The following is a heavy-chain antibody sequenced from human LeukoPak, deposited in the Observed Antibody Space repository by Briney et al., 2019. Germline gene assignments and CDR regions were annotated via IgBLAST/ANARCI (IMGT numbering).Heavy chain of an antibody. CDR1: GFTFSSYG. Sequence: GGSLRLSCAASGFTFSSYGMHWVRQAPGKGLEWGAVIWYDGSTKYYADSVKGRFTISRDNSKNTLYLQMNSLRAEDTAVYYCARAHSGYDSAVDCWGQGTLVTVSS. CDR2: IWYDGSTK. J-gene: IGHJ4*02. D-gene: IGHD5-12*01. V-gene: IGHV3-33*01. CDR3: ARAHSGYDSAVDC.